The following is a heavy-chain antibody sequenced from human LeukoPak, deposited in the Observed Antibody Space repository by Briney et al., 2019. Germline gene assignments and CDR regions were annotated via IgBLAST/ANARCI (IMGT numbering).Heavy chain of an antibody. CDR3: ARDSFSSWYARGSYDAFDI. CDR1: GGSISSYY. CDR2: IYYSGST. Sequence: PSETLSLTCTVSGGSISSYYWSWIRQPPGKGLEWIGYIYYSGSTNYNPSLKGRVTISVDTSKNQFSLKLSSVTAADTAVYYCARDSFSSWYARGSYDAFDIWGQGTMVTVSS. D-gene: IGHD6-13*01. J-gene: IGHJ3*02. V-gene: IGHV4-59*01.